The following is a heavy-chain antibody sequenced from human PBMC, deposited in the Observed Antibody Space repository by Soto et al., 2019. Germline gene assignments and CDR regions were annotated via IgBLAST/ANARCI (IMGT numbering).Heavy chain of an antibody. J-gene: IGHJ6*02. Sequence: GASVKVSCKASGYTFTSYAMHWVRQAPGQRLEWMGWINAGNGNTKYSQKFQGRVTITRDTSASTAYMELSSLRSEDTAVYYCARDMAFGGVIPRMDVWGQGTTVTVSS. CDR2: INAGNGNT. CDR1: GYTFTSYA. D-gene: IGHD3-16*02. CDR3: ARDMAFGGVIPRMDV. V-gene: IGHV1-3*01.